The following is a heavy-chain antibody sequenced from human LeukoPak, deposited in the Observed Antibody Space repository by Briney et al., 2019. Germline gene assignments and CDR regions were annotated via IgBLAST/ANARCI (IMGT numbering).Heavy chain of an antibody. D-gene: IGHD2-2*01. CDR3: ARDLSSGCSSTSCYGGVFGMDV. J-gene: IGHJ6*02. CDR2: INPSGGST. V-gene: IGHV1-46*01. CDR1: GYTFASYY. Sequence: ASVKVSCKASGYTFASYYMHWVRQAHGQGLEWMGIINPSGGSTSYAQKFQGRVTMTRDTSTSTVYMELSSLRSEDTAVYYCARDLSSGCSSTSCYGGVFGMDVWGQGTTVTVSS.